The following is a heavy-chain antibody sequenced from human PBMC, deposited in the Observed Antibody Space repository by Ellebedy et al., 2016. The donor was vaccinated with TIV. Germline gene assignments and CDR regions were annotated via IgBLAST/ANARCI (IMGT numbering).Heavy chain of an antibody. CDR2: INQDASRK. CDR1: GFTFSDSW. D-gene: IGHD1-1*01. J-gene: IGHJ4*02. CDR3: SSWKY. V-gene: IGHV3-7*01. Sequence: PGGSLRLSCAASGFTFSDSWMTWVRQAPGKGLEWVANINQDASRKYYLDSVKGRFTVSRDKAKNSLYLQMNSLRAEDTAVYYCSSWKYWGQGALVTVSS.